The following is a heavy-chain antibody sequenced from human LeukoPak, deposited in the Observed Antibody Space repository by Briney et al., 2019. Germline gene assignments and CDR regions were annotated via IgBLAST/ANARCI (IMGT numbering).Heavy chain of an antibody. J-gene: IGHJ4*02. CDR1: GGSFSGYY. V-gene: IGHV4-34*01. CDR3: ARRTWIQLEKEY. Sequence: PSETLSLTCAVYGGSFSGYYWSWIRQPPGKGLEWTGSIYYSGSTYYNPSLKSRVTISVGTSKNQFSLKLSSVTAADTAVYYCARRTWIQLEKEYWGQGTLVTVSS. D-gene: IGHD5-18*01. CDR2: IYYSGST.